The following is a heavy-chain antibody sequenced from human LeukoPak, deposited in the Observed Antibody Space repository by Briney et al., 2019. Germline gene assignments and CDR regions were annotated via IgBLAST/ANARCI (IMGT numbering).Heavy chain of an antibody. Sequence: SETLSLTWTVYAASISSYYWSWIRQPPGKGLEWIGYIYYSGSTNYNPSLKSRVTISVDTSKNQFSLKLSSVTAADTAVYYCASAAARRYFDYWGQGTLVTVSS. CDR2: IYYSGST. J-gene: IGHJ4*02. D-gene: IGHD6-6*01. CDR1: AASISSYY. CDR3: ASAAARRYFDY. V-gene: IGHV4-59*01.